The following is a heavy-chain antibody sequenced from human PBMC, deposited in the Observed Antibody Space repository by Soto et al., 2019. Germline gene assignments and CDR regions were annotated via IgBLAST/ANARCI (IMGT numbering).Heavy chain of an antibody. D-gene: IGHD6-6*01. Sequence: QSGPTLVNPTQTLTLTCTFSGFSLSPSGVGVGWIRQPPGKALEWLALIYWNDDKRYSPSLKSRLTITKDASKNQVVLTMTNMDPVDTATYYCAHRRDSSSSVDYWGQGTLVTVSS. J-gene: IGHJ4*02. CDR1: GFSLSPSGVG. V-gene: IGHV2-5*01. CDR2: IYWNDDK. CDR3: AHRRDSSSSVDY.